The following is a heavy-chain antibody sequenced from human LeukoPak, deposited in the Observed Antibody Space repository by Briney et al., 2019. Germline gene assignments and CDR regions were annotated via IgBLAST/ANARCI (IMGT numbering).Heavy chain of an antibody. CDR3: ARGNGDYEYCFDY. J-gene: IGHJ4*02. D-gene: IGHD4-17*01. CDR1: GYTFTSYG. CDR2: MNPNSGNT. V-gene: IGHV1-8*02. Sequence: GASVKVSCKASGYTFTSYGISWVRQATGQGLEWMGWMNPNSGNTGYAQKFQGRVTMTRNTSISTAYMELSSLRSEDTAVYYCARGNGDYEYCFDYWGQGTLVTVSS.